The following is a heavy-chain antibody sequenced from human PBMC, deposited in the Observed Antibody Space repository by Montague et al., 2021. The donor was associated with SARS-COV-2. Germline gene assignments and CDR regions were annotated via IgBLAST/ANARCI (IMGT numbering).Heavy chain of an antibody. V-gene: IGHV6-1*01. CDR3: ARASASSDY. J-gene: IGHJ4*02. CDR1: GDSVAGDGAA. CDR2: TYHRSKWYN. D-gene: IGHD1-26*01. Sequence: CAISGDSVAGDGAAWRWNKQSPALDLRWLGRTYHRSKWYNDYAVSVKSRITINPDTSKNQISLQLNSVTPEDTAVYYCARASASSDYWGQGTLVTVSS.